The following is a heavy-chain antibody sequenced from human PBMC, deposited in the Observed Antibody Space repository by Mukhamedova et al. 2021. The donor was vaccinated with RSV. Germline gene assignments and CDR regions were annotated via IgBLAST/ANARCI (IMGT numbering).Heavy chain of an antibody. CDR2: K. J-gene: IGHJ4*02. D-gene: IGHD3-16*01. Sequence: KYYADSVKGRFTISRDNSKNTLYLQMNSLRAEDTAVYYCAREGEGFDYWGQGTLVTVSS. CDR3: AREGEGFDY. V-gene: IGHV3-33*01.